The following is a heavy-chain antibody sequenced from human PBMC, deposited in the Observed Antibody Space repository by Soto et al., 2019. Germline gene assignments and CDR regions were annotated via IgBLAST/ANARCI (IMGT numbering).Heavy chain of an antibody. CDR2: IYPADSDT. D-gene: IGHD1-26*01. Sequence: GESLKISCKGSVYSFPSYWVGWVRQMPGKGLEWMGIIYPADSDTRYSPSFQGQVTISADKSISTAYLQWSSLKASDTAMYYCAKFLSPAPGSFYSWGQGTLVTVSS. V-gene: IGHV5-51*01. CDR3: AKFLSPAPGSFYS. J-gene: IGHJ4*02. CDR1: VYSFPSYW.